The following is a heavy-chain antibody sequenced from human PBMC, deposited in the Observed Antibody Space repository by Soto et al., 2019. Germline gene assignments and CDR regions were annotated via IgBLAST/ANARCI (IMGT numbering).Heavy chain of an antibody. D-gene: IGHD5-12*01. CDR3: AKGSTRWLESLLHY. CDR2: ISNDGTNK. CDR1: GFTFNIFG. V-gene: IGHV3-30*18. Sequence: PVGSLRLSCAASGFTFNIFGMHWVRQAPGKGLEWVALISNDGTNKYYADSVRGRFTISRDSSKNTVFLQVDSLRADDTAVYYCAKGSTRWLESLLHYWGQGTLVTVSS. J-gene: IGHJ4*02.